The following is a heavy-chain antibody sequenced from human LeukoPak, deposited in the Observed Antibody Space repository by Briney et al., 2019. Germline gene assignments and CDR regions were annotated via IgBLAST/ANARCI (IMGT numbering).Heavy chain of an antibody. D-gene: IGHD1-14*01. CDR1: GGSMSTYY. CDR2: IYYTGST. V-gene: IGHV4-59*01. J-gene: IGHJ4*02. Sequence: SETLSLTCTVSGGSMSTYYWTWIRQPPGKGLEWIRFIYYTGSTNYNPSLKSRVTISVDTSKNQFSLKLSSVTAADTAVYYCAGMRITTPTVRTLDYWGQGTLVTVSS. CDR3: AGMRITTPTVRTLDY.